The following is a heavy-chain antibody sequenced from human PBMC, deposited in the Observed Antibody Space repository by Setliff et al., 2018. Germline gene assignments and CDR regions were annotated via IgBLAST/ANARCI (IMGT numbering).Heavy chain of an antibody. CDR1: GGSFSTYY. CDR3: ARRYCSSSSCYEFAH. J-gene: IGHJ1*01. V-gene: IGHV4-34*01. D-gene: IGHD2-2*01. CDR2: INHSGST. Sequence: SETLSLTCAVYGGSFSTYYWIWIRQPPGKGLEWIGEINHSGSTNYNPSLKRRVTISEDTSKNQFSLTLTSVTDADTAVYFCARRYCSSSSCYEFAHWGQGTLVTVSS.